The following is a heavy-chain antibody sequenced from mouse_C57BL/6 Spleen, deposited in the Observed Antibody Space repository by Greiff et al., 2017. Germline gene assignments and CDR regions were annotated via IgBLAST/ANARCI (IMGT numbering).Heavy chain of an antibody. CDR3: ARDYYGSSPYFDY. Sequence: EVMLVESGGGLVKPGGSLKLSCAASGFTFSSYAMSWVRQTPEKRLEWVAPISDGGSYTYYPDNVKGRFTISRDNAKNNLYLQMSHLKSEDTAMDYCARDYYGSSPYFDYWGQGTTLTVSS. D-gene: IGHD1-1*01. CDR1: GFTFSSYA. J-gene: IGHJ2*01. CDR2: ISDGGSYT. V-gene: IGHV5-4*01.